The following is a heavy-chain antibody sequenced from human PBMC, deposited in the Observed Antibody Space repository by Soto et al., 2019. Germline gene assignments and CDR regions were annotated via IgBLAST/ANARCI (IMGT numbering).Heavy chain of an antibody. D-gene: IGHD6-13*01. CDR2: FDPEDGET. CDR1: GYTLTELS. CDR3: ATDHREYSSSWYIWFDP. J-gene: IGHJ5*02. Sequence: ASVKVSCKVSGYTLTELSMHWVRQAPGKGLEWMGGFDPEDGETIYAQKFQGRVTMTEDTSTDTAYMELSSLRSEDTAVYYCATDHREYSSSWYIWFDPWGQGTLVTVSS. V-gene: IGHV1-24*01.